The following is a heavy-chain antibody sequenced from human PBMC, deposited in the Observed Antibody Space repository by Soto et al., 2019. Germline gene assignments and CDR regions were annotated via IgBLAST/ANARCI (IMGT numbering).Heavy chain of an antibody. Sequence: EVQLVESGGDLVQPGGSLRLSCAASGFSFASSWMTWVRQAPGKGLEWVANIKKDGSKINYLDSVRGRFTVSRDNAMNSLYLEMSSLGAEDTALYYCARDVSPGSSSLYLDAFDIWGQGTMVTVSS. CDR2: IKKDGSKI. CDR3: ARDVSPGSSSLYLDAFDI. CDR1: GFSFASSW. V-gene: IGHV3-7*05. J-gene: IGHJ3*02. D-gene: IGHD6-13*01.